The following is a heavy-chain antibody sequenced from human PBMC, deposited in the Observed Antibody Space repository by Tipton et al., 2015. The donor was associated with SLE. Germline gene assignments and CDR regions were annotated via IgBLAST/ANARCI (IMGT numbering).Heavy chain of an antibody. V-gene: IGHV4-61*09. CDR2: TYTTGAT. J-gene: IGHJ3*02. CDR1: GDSITSANYS. CDR3: ARAEGSWDAFDI. Sequence: LRLSCTVSGDSITSANYSWTWIRQPAGKGLEWIGHTYTTGATTYNPSLKSRVTISVDTSNNQFSLKLTSATAADTAVYYCARAEGSWDAFDIWGQGTMVTVSS. D-gene: IGHD2-15*01.